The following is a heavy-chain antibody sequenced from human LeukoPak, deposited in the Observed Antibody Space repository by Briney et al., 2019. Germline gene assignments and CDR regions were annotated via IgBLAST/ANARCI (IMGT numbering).Heavy chain of an antibody. CDR1: GGSISSGGYY. V-gene: IGHV4-30-2*01. Sequence: NPSETLSLTCTVSGGSISSGGYYWSWIRQPPGKGLEWIGYIHHSGSTYYNPSLKSRVTISVDRSKNQFSLKLSSVTAADTAVYYCARDQTPGVGYWGQGTLVTVSS. J-gene: IGHJ4*02. CDR2: IHHSGST. D-gene: IGHD4-23*01. CDR3: ARDQTPGVGY.